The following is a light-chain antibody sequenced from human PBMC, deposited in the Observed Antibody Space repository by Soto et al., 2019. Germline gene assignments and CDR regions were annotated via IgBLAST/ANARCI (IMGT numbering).Light chain of an antibody. CDR2: AAS. CDR3: QQSDRTPMT. V-gene: IGKV1-39*01. Sequence: DIQLKQSPSPLSASVGDRVAITCLASQHISTYLNWYQQKPGKAPKVLIYAASNFQSGVPPRFSGSGSGTDFTLTISSLQPEDVATYFCQQSDRTPMTFGQGTRLEIQ. J-gene: IGKJ5*01. CDR1: QHISTY.